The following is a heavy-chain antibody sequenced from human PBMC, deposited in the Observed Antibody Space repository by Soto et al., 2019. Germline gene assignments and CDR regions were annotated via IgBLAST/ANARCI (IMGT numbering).Heavy chain of an antibody. D-gene: IGHD1-7*01. CDR2: MRSKANSYAT. J-gene: IGHJ4*01. Sequence: EVQLVESGGGLVQPGGSLKLSCAASGFTFSGSAMHWVRQASGKGLEWVGRMRSKANSYATAYAASVKGRFTISRDDSKNTXXXXXXXXKTEDTAVYYCTRSVTGTTAHFDYWGXGTLX. CDR1: GFTFSGSA. V-gene: IGHV3-73*02. CDR3: TRSVTGTTAHFDY.